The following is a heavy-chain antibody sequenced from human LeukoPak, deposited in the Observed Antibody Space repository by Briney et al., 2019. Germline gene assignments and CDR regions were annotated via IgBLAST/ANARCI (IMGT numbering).Heavy chain of an antibody. CDR3: AKEQLYSSSWYDQATIDAFDI. J-gene: IGHJ3*02. CDR1: GFTFSSYA. D-gene: IGHD6-13*01. Sequence: GGSLRLSCAASGFTFSSYAMSWVRQAPGKGLEWVSAISGSGGSTYYADSVKGRFTISRDNSKNTLYLQMNSLRAEDTAVYYCAKEQLYSSSWYDQATIDAFDIWGQGTMVTVSS. V-gene: IGHV3-23*01. CDR2: ISGSGGST.